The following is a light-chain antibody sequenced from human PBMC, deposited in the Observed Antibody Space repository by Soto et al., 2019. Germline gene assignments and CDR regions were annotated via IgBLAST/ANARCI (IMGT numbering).Light chain of an antibody. CDR3: QQRSNWPPL. CDR2: DAS. Sequence: EIVLTQSPATLSLSPGERATLSCRASQSVSSYLAWYQQKAGQAPRLLIYDASNRATGIPARFSGSGSGTDFTLTISSLEPEHFAVYYCQQRSNWPPLFGPGTKVDIK. CDR1: QSVSSY. J-gene: IGKJ3*01. V-gene: IGKV3-11*01.